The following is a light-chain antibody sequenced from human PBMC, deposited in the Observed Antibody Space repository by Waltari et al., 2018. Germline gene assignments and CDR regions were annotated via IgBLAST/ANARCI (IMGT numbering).Light chain of an antibody. CDR2: HAS. J-gene: IGKJ1*01. CDR3: QQYYTYSLWA. CDR1: ERIGTS. V-gene: IGKV1-5*01. Sequence: DIQMTQSPSTLSASVGARVPFTCRASERIGTSLAWYQQKSGKAPKLLIYHASTLEGGVPSRFSGSGSGTDFTLTISSLQPDDFATYFCQQYYTYSLWAFGQGTKVETK.